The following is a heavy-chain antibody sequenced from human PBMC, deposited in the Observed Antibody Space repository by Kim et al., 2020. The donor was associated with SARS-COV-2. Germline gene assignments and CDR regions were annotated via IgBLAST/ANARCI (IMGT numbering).Heavy chain of an antibody. CDR3: ARIQTHQITIFGVVTAIWFDP. D-gene: IGHD3-3*01. CDR1: GGSISSGDYY. Sequence: SETLSLTCTVSGGSISSGDYYWSWIRQPPGKGLEWIGYIYYSGSTYYNPSLKSRVTISVDTSKNQFSLKLSSVTAADTAVYYCARIQTHQITIFGVVTAIWFDPWGQGTLVTVSS. CDR2: IYYSGST. V-gene: IGHV4-30-4*01. J-gene: IGHJ5*02.